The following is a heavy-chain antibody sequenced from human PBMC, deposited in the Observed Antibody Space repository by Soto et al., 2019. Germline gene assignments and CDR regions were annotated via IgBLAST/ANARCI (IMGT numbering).Heavy chain of an antibody. CDR2: IYSGGST. J-gene: IGHJ4*02. CDR3: AGESIVGATNTFDE. Sequence: PGGSLRLSCAASGFTVSSNYMSWVRQAPGKGLEWVSIIYSGGSTYYADSVKGRFTISRDNSKNTLYLQMNSLRAEDTAVYYCAGESIVGATNTFDEWGQRTLVTVSS. D-gene: IGHD1-26*01. CDR1: GFTVSSNY. V-gene: IGHV3-66*01.